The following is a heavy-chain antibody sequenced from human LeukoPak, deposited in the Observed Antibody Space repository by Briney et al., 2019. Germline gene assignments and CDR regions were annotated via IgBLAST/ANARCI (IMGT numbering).Heavy chain of an antibody. CDR3: ASLARYCSSTSCYIGGWLDY. V-gene: IGHV3-11*04. J-gene: IGHJ4*02. CDR1: GFTFSDYY. CDR2: ISHSSGTI. Sequence: GGSLRLSCVASGFTFSDYYMSWIRQAPGKGLEWISYISHSSGTIYYADSVKGRFTISRDNAKNSLYLQMNSLRAEDTAVYYCASLARYCSSTSCYIGGWLDYWGQGTLVTVSS. D-gene: IGHD2-2*02.